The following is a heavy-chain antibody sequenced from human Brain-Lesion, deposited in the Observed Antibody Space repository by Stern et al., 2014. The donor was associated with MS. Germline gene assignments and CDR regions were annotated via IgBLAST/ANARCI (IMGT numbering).Heavy chain of an antibody. V-gene: IGHV4-61*02. CDR3: ASGYKIFDY. J-gene: IGHJ4*02. CDR2: LHPSGRP. Sequence: QLQLQESGPGLVKPSQTLSLTCTVSGGSLSSGSDYWSWIRQPVGKGVDGMGLLHPSGRPFYTPPLKMRVPIPTGTSMNPFSLDLNSATAADTAIYYCASGYKIFDYWGQGILVTVSS. CDR1: GGSLSSGSDY. D-gene: IGHD5-18*01.